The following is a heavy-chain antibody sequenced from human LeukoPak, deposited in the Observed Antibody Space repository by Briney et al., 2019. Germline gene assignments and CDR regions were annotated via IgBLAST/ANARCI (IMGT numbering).Heavy chain of an antibody. CDR2: IYPGESDT. V-gene: IGHV5-51*01. J-gene: IGHJ6*02. CDR3: ARHQNTGIAAAGEVDV. D-gene: IGHD6-13*01. Sequence: GESLKISCKGSGYSFTSYWIGWVRPMPGKGLEWMGIIYPGESDTRYSPSFQGQVTISADKSISTAYLQWSSLKASDTAMYYCARHQNTGIAAAGEVDVWGQGTTVTVSS. CDR1: GYSFTSYW.